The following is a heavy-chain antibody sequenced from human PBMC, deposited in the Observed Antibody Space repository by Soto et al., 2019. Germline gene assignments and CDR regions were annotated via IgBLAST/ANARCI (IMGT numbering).Heavy chain of an antibody. Sequence: GGSLRLSCAASGFTFSRYAMSWVRQAPGKGLEWVSGVSGSADSTYYADSVKGRFTISRDNSKNTLYLQMNSLRAEDTAVYYCARDKGFRGQLVHWGQGTLVTSPQ. J-gene: IGHJ5*02. CDR3: ARDKGFRGQLVH. D-gene: IGHD6-13*01. CDR1: GFTFSRYA. V-gene: IGHV3-23*01. CDR2: VSGSADST.